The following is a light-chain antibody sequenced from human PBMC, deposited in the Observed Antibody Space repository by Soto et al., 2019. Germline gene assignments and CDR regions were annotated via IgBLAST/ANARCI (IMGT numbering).Light chain of an antibody. J-gene: IGLJ1*01. V-gene: IGLV2-8*01. Sequence: QSVLTEPPSASGSLGQSVTIPCTGTSSDVGGYDHVSWYQQHPGKAPKLMIYEVTKRLAGVPDRFSGSKSGNTASLTVSGLQAEGEADYYCSSDAGNYNYVFGTGTKVTVL. CDR1: SSDVGGYDH. CDR2: EVT. CDR3: SSDAGNYNYV.